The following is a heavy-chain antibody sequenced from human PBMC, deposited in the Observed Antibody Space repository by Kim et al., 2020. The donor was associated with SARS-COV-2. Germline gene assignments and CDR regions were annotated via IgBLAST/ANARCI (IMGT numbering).Heavy chain of an antibody. CDR2: FDPEDGET. CDR1: GYTLTELS. J-gene: IGHJ4*02. V-gene: IGHV1-24*01. CDR3: ATANAYPLVSYYDILTGYYNRYYFDY. D-gene: IGHD3-9*01. Sequence: ASVKVSCKVSGYTLTELSMHWVRQAPGKGLEWMGGFDPEDGETIYAQKFQGRVTMTEDTSTDTAYMELSSLRSEDTAVYYCATANAYPLVSYYDILTGYYNRYYFDYWGQGTLVTVSS.